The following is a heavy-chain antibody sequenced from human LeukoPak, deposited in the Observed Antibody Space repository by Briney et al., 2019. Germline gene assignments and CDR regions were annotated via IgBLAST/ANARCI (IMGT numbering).Heavy chain of an antibody. Sequence: EAGGSLRLSCAASGFTFSSYAMSWVRQAPGKGLEWVSAISGSGGSTYYADSVKGRFTISRDNSQNTLYPQMNSLRAEDTAVYYCAKELPSYDSSGYSDYWGQGTLVTVSS. V-gene: IGHV3-23*01. CDR1: GFTFSSYA. CDR2: ISGSGGST. CDR3: AKELPSYDSSGYSDY. J-gene: IGHJ4*02. D-gene: IGHD3-22*01.